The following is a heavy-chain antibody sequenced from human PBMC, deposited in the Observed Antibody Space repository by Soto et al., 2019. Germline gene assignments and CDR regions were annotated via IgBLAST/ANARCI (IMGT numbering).Heavy chain of an antibody. V-gene: IGHV3-30*18. J-gene: IGHJ4*02. Sequence: QVQLVESGGGVVQPGRSLRLSCAASGFTFSSYGMHWVRQAPGKGLEWVAVISYDGSNKDYADSVKGRFTISRDNSKNSLDLQMNSLRAEDTAVYYCEKELGGGNDYWGQGTLVTVSS. CDR2: ISYDGSNK. D-gene: IGHD7-27*01. CDR3: EKELGGGNDY. CDR1: GFTFSSYG.